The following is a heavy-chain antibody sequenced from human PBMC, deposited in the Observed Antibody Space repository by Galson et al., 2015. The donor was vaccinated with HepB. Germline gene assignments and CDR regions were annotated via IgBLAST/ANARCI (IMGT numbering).Heavy chain of an antibody. CDR3: GSGSYPLGQYYYYYDMDV. V-gene: IGHV3-7*03. Sequence: SLRLSCAASGFTFSSYWMSWVRQAPGKGLEWVAQIKQDGSEKYYVDSVKGRFSISRDNAKNSVYLQMNSLRAEDTAAYYYGSGSYPLGQYYYYYDMDVWGQGTTVTVSS. D-gene: IGHD3-10*01. J-gene: IGHJ6*02. CDR2: IKQDGSEK. CDR1: GFTFSSYW.